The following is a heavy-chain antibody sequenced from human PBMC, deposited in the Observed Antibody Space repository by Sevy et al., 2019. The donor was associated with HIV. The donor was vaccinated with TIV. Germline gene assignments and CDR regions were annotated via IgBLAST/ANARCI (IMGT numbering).Heavy chain of an antibody. J-gene: IGHJ4*02. CDR2: IYYSGST. CDR3: ASLIAGRYDFWSGSPPPNRIDY. V-gene: IGHV4-30-4*01. Sequence: SETLSLTCTVSGGSISSGDYYWSWIRQPPGKGLEWIGYIYYSGSTYYNPSLKSRVTISVDTSKNQFSLKLSSVTAADTAVYYCASLIAGRYDFWSGSPPPNRIDYWGQGTLVTVSS. CDR1: GGSISSGDYY. D-gene: IGHD3-3*01.